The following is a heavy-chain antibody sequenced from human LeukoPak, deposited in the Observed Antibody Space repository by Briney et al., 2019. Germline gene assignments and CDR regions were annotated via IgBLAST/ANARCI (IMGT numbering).Heavy chain of an antibody. Sequence: HPGGSLRLSCAASGFTFSKYGVTWVRQAPGKGLEWVSGISSGGGATNYADSVKGRFTISRDNSKNTLFLQMSSLMAEDTAIYFCAKSRIAATDNAFDMWGQGTMVT. CDR1: GFTFSKYG. V-gene: IGHV3-23*01. CDR3: AKSRIAATDNAFDM. CDR2: ISSGGGAT. D-gene: IGHD6-13*01. J-gene: IGHJ3*02.